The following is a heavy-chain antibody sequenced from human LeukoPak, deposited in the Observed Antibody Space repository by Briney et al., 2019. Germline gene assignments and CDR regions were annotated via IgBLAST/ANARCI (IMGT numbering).Heavy chain of an antibody. CDR2: INPNSGGT. J-gene: IGHJ6*03. CDR3: ARDRSRIVGANYYYYYMDV. CDR1: GYTFTGYY. V-gene: IGHV1-2*02. D-gene: IGHD1-26*01. Sequence: GASVKVSCKASGYTFTGYYMHWVRQAPGQGLEWMGWINPNSGGTNYAQKFQGRVTMTRDTSISPAYMELSRLRSDDTAVYYCARDRSRIVGANYYYYYMDVWGKGTTVTVSS.